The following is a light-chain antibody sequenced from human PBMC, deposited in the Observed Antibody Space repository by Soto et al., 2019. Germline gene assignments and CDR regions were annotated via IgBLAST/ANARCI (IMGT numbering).Light chain of an antibody. Sequence: QSALSQPPSVSVSPGQSVTISCTGTSSDVGNYDRVSWYQQPPGTAPKLMIYEVTNRPSGVPDRFSGSKSGNTASLTISGLQAEDESDYYCSLYTSSSTLVFGGGTQLTVL. CDR1: SSDVGNYDR. CDR3: SLYTSSSTLV. J-gene: IGLJ2*01. V-gene: IGLV2-18*01. CDR2: EVT.